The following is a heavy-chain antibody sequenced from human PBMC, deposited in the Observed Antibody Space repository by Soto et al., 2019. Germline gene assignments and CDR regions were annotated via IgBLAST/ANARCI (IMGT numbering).Heavy chain of an antibody. D-gene: IGHD6-13*01. J-gene: IGHJ5*02. Sequence: GGSLRLSCAASGFTFRSYGMHWVRQAPGKGLEWVAVIWYDGSNKYYADSVKGRFTISRDNSKNTLYLQMNSLRAEDTAVYYCARDRGAAAGTGNNWFDPWGQGTLVTVSS. CDR3: ARDRGAAAGTGNNWFDP. CDR2: IWYDGSNK. CDR1: GFTFRSYG. V-gene: IGHV3-33*01.